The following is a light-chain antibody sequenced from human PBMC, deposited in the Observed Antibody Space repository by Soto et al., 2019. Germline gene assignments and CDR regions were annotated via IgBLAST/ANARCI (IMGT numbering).Light chain of an antibody. V-gene: IGLV2-14*01. CDR1: SSDVGGYNY. J-gene: IGLJ1*01. CDR3: SSFTNTITRYG. Sequence: QSVLTQPASVSGSPGQSITISCTGTSSDVGGYNYVSWFQHHPGKAPKLIIYEVSYRPSGVSNRFSGSKSGDTASLTISGLQAEDEADYYCSSFTNTITRYGFGTGTKVTVL. CDR2: EVS.